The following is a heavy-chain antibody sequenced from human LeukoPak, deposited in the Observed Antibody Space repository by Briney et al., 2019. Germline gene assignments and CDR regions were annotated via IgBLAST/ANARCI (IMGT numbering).Heavy chain of an antibody. CDR1: GFIFSDYG. CDR2: ITYDGKKK. Sequence: GGSLRLSCTSSGFIFSDYGMHWVRQAPGKGLEGVAGITYDGKKKDHADSVKGRFTISRDNSKNTLYFQMNSLRAEDTAVYYCAKWGGDSPISYMDVWAKGTTVIVSS. D-gene: IGHD3-10*01. V-gene: IGHV3-33*05. CDR3: AKWGGDSPISYMDV. J-gene: IGHJ6*04.